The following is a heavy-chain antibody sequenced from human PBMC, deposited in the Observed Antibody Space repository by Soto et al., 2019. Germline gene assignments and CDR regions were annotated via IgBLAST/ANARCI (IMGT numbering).Heavy chain of an antibody. Sequence: SETLSLTCSVSGAALNSGNYYWSWIRQVPGKGLEWIGHIYVTGAVDYNPSLRDRITISQDTSERQFSLNLRLVAAADTAVYYCARLRIATNNYKWFDPWGQGTLVTVSS. CDR2: IYVTGAV. V-gene: IGHV4-31*03. D-gene: IGHD2-21*01. CDR3: ARLRIATNNYKWFDP. CDR1: GAALNSGNYY. J-gene: IGHJ5*02.